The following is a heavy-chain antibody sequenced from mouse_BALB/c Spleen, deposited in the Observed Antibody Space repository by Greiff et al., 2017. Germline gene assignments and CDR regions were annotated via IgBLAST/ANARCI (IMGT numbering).Heavy chain of an antibody. J-gene: IGHJ4*01. D-gene: IGHD1-1*01. Sequence: VQVVESGPGLVAPSQSLSITCTVSGFSLTSYGVHWVRQPPGKGLEWLGVIWAGGSTNYNSALMSRLSISKDNSKSQVFLKMNSLQTDDTAMYYCARDYYGSSYGYAMDYWGQGTSVTVSS. CDR1: GFSLTSYG. CDR3: ARDYYGSSYGYAMDY. V-gene: IGHV2-9*02. CDR2: IWAGGST.